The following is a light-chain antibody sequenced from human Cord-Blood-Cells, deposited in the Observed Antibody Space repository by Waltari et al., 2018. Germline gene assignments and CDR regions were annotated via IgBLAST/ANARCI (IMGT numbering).Light chain of an antibody. CDR1: TGAGTSGPH. V-gene: IGLV7-46*01. CDR2: DTS. CDR3: LLSYSGDWV. J-gene: IGLJ3*02. Sequence: QAVVTQEPSLTVSPGGTVTLTCASSTGAGTSGPHPYWFQQKPGQAPRTLLYDTSNEHTWTPARFSGSLLGGKAALTLSGAQPEDEAEYYCLLSYSGDWVFGGGTKLTVL.